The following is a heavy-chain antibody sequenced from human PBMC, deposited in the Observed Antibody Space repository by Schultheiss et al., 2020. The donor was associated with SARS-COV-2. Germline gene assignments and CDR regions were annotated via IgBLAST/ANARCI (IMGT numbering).Heavy chain of an antibody. J-gene: IGHJ6*02. Sequence: GGSLRLSCAASGFTFDDYAMHWVRQAPGKGLEWVSGISWNSGSIGYADSVKGRFTISRDNAKNTLYLQMNGLRAEDTAVYYCASELGRARPPYYYYGMDVWGQGTTVTVSS. CDR2: ISWNSGSI. CDR3: ASELGRARPPYYYYGMDV. D-gene: IGHD6-6*01. CDR1: GFTFDDYA. V-gene: IGHV3-9*01.